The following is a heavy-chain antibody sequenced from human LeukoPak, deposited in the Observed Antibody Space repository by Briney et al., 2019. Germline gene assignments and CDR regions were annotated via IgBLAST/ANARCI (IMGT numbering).Heavy chain of an antibody. CDR3: ARDMGGGWFDP. CDR2: ISTSGTT. CDR1: GGSISSSY. J-gene: IGHJ5*02. Sequence: SETLSLTCSISGGSISSSYWNWIRRPAGKGLEWIGRISTSGTTNYSPSLKGRLTMSIGTSKKQFSLNLRSVTAADTAMYYCARDMGGGWFDPWGQGALVTVSS. D-gene: IGHD1-26*01. V-gene: IGHV4-4*07.